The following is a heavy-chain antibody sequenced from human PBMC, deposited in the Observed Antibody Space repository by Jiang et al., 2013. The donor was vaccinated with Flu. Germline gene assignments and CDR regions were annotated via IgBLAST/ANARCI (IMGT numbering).Heavy chain of an antibody. J-gene: IGHJ4*02. D-gene: IGHD3-22*01. CDR2: IYYSGDS. Sequence: GSGLVKPSETLSLSCTVSGGSVSSHYWGWIRQPPGKGLEWIGNIYYSGDSNYDLFPNYNPSLKSRVTILVDASKMQFSLRLSSVTAADTAVYFCARYHYDGSGYQAFEYWGQGTLVTVSS. V-gene: IGHV4-59*08. CDR1: GGSVSSHY. CDR3: ARYHYDGSGYQAFEY.